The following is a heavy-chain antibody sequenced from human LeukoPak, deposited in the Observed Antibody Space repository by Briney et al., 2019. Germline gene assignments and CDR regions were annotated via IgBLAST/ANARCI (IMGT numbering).Heavy chain of an antibody. V-gene: IGHV3-30*18. CDR1: GFTFSSYG. CDR2: ISYDGSNK. Sequence: GGSLRLSCAASGFTFSSYGMHWVRQAPGKGLEWVAVISYDGSNKYYADSVKGRFTISRDNSKNTLYLQMNSPRAEDTAVYYCAKDYRYAAVAGHIFDYWGQGTLVTVSS. J-gene: IGHJ4*02. CDR3: AKDYRYAAVAGHIFDY. D-gene: IGHD6-19*01.